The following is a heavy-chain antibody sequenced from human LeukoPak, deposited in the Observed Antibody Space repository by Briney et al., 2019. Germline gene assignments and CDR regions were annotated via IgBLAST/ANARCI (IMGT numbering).Heavy chain of an antibody. CDR3: AGGIRYPDY. Sequence: SETLSLTCAVYGGSFSGYYWSWIRQPPGKGLEWIGEINHSGSTNYNPSLKSRVTISVDTSRNQFSLKLSPVTAADTAVYYCAGGIRYPDYWGQGTLVTVSS. D-gene: IGHD3-9*01. J-gene: IGHJ4*02. V-gene: IGHV4-34*01. CDR1: GGSFSGYY. CDR2: INHSGST.